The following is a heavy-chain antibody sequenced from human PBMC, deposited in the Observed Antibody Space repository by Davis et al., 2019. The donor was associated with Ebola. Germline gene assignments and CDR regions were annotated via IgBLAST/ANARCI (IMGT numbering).Heavy chain of an antibody. CDR3: TSPSSRWFVDSFDI. J-gene: IGHJ3*02. Sequence: GESLKISCAASGFNVIDKYMSWVRQAPGKGLEWVSVIYSGGTTYYAESAKGRFAISRDISKNTVYLQMNSLRAEDTALYSCTSPSSRWFVDSFDIWGHGTMVTVSS. CDR1: GFNVIDKY. D-gene: IGHD6-13*01. CDR2: IYSGGTT. V-gene: IGHV3-66*02.